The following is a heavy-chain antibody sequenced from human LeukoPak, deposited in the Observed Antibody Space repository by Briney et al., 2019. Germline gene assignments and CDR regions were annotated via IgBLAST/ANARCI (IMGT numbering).Heavy chain of an antibody. D-gene: IGHD1-26*01. CDR3: ARGRGSSARLGYYFYYIDV. J-gene: IGHJ6*03. CDR2: INTNTGNP. Sequence: ASVKVSCKASGYTLTQHSMNWVRQAPGQGLEWMGWINTNTGNPTYAQGFTGRFVFSLETSVSTSYLQISSLKAEDTAVYYCARGRGSSARLGYYFYYIDVWGKGTTVTVSS. CDR1: GYTLTQHS. V-gene: IGHV7-4-1*02.